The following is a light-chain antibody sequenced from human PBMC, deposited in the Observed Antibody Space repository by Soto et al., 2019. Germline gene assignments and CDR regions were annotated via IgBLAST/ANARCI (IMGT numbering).Light chain of an antibody. Sequence: DIVMTQSPLSLPVTPGEPASISCRSSQSLLHSNGYNYLDWYLQKPGQSPQLLIYLGSNRASGVPDRFSGSGSGKDFTLKISRVEAEDVGVYYCMQALQTPTFGQGTKLAIK. J-gene: IGKJ2*01. CDR1: QSLLHSNGYNY. CDR2: LGS. CDR3: MQALQTPT. V-gene: IGKV2-28*01.